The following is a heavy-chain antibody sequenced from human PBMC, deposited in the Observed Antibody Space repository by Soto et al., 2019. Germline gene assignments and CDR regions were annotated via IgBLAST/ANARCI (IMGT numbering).Heavy chain of an antibody. CDR3: ARTVMPVGNLAAFDH. J-gene: IGHJ4*02. D-gene: IGHD7-27*01. CDR2: IYNNGNT. CDR1: GGSMRNYF. V-gene: IGHV4-59*01. Sequence: SETLSLTCTVSGGSMRNYFWSWIRQPPGKGLEWIAYIYNNGNTNYNPSLKSRATISVDTSKNQCSLKLTSVTAADSAVYFCARTVMPVGNLAAFDHWGQGVLVTVSS.